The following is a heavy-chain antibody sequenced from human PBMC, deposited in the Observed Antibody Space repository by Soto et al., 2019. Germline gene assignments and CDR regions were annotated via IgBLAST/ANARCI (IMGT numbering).Heavy chain of an antibody. Sequence: QVQLVQSGAEVKKPGSSVKVSCKASGGTFSSYAISWVRQAPGQGLEWMGGIIPIFGTANYAQKFQGRVTITADGSTCTADMELGSLRSDGTDVYYFARGNPYDSRGHDAFDSWGQGTMVTVSS. J-gene: IGHJ3*02. CDR2: IIPIFGTA. CDR3: ARGNPYDSRGHDAFDS. CDR1: GGTFSSYA. V-gene: IGHV1-69*01. D-gene: IGHD3-22*01.